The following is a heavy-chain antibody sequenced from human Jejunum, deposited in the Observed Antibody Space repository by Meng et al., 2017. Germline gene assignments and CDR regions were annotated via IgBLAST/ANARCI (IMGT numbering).Heavy chain of an antibody. Sequence: QVHLHEAGPGLAKPSGTLSLTFEVPVDSISSTNWWDWLRQPPGKGLEVIGEIYHSGRTNFNPSLESRVTISVDESKNQFSLTLNSVTAADTAVYYCARGVGDIRVGFDYWGQGILVTVSS. J-gene: IGHJ4*02. D-gene: IGHD5-12*01. CDR1: VDSISSTNW. CDR2: IYHSGRT. CDR3: ARGVGDIRVGFDY. V-gene: IGHV4-4*02.